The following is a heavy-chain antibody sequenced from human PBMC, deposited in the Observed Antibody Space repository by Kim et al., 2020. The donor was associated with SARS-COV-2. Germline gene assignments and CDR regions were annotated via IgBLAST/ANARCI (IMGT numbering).Heavy chain of an antibody. CDR2: IYPGDSET. Sequence: GESLKISCKGSGYSFTTYWIGWVRQMPGKGLEWLGSIYPGDSETRYSPSFEGQVTISADKSISTAYLQWSILKASDTAMYFCARGLASGSYYSSGYRHFDYWGQGTLVTVSS. CDR1: GYSFTTYW. CDR3: ARGLASGSYYSSGYRHFDY. V-gene: IGHV5-51*01. J-gene: IGHJ4*02. D-gene: IGHD3-10*01.